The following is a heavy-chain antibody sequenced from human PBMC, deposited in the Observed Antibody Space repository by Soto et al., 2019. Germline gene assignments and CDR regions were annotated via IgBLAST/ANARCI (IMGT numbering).Heavy chain of an antibody. Sequence: QAPLVESGGGVVQPGRSLRLSCAASGFGFSSYGMHWVRQAPGTGLEWVAVVTYDGRLQHYADSVKGRFTISRDNSNNMMLPQMSSLRAEATGAYYCVSDRAYVLASAPYTWGQGTLFSAS. V-gene: IGHV3-30*03. CDR2: VTYDGRLQ. CDR3: VSDRAYVLASAPYT. CDR1: GFGFSSYG. D-gene: IGHD2-21*01. J-gene: IGHJ5*02.